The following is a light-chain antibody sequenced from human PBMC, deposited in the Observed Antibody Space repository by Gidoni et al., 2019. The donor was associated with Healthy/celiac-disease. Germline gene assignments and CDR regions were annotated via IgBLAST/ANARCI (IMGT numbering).Light chain of an antibody. CDR1: QGISSY. Sequence: AIRMTQSPSSFSASTGDRVTITCRASQGISSYLAWYQQKPGKAPKLLIYAASTLQSGVPSSFSGSGSGTDFTLTISCLQSEDFATYYCQQYYSYPPLTFXXXTKVEIK. J-gene: IGKJ1*01. CDR2: AAS. CDR3: QQYYSYPPLT. V-gene: IGKV1-8*01.